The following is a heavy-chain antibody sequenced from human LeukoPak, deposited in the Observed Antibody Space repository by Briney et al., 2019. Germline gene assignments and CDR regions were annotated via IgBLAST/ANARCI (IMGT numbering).Heavy chain of an antibody. D-gene: IGHD7-27*01. J-gene: IGHJ4*02. CDR2: ISSGGST. CDR1: GFTFSNYP. CDR3: ARDWGY. Sequence: PGGSLRLSCAASGFTFSNYPMNWVRQAPGKGLEWVSVISSGGSTSYADSVEGRCTISRDNSKNTVYLQMNSLRAEDTAIYYCARDWGYWGQEILVTVSS. V-gene: IGHV3-23*01.